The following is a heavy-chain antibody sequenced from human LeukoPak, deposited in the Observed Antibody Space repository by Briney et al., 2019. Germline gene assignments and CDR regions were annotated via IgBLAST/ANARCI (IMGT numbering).Heavy chain of an antibody. CDR2: IKQDGSEK. V-gene: IGHV3-7*01. Sequence: SGGSLRLSCAASGFTFSSYWMSWVRQAPGKGLEWVANIKQDGSEKYYVDSVRGRFTISRDNAKNSLYLQMNSLRAEDTAVYYCARDFSVSASAYWGQGTLVTVSS. D-gene: IGHD2-2*01. J-gene: IGHJ4*02. CDR3: ARDFSVSASAY. CDR1: GFTFSSYW.